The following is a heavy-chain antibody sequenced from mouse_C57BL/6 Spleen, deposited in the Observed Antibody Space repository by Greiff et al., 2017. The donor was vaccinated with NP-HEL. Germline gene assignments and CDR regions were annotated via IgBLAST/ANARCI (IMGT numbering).Heavy chain of an antibody. V-gene: IGHV1-7*01. Sequence: QVQLQQSGAELAKPGASVKLSCKASGYTFTSYWMHWVNQRPGQGLEWIGYINPSSGYTKYNQKFKDKATLTADKSSSTAYMQLSSLTYEDSAVYYCARELRITTVEEGAWFAYWGQGTLVTVSA. J-gene: IGHJ3*01. CDR1: GYTFTSYW. CDR3: ARELRITTVEEGAWFAY. CDR2: INPSSGYT. D-gene: IGHD1-1*01.